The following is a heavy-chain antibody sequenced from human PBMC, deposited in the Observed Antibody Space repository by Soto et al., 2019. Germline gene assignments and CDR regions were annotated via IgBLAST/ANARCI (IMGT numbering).Heavy chain of an antibody. CDR2: ILYDGSKK. D-gene: IGHD6-19*01. V-gene: IGHV3-30*18. CDR3: VKDGSSGWPYFDDMDV. J-gene: IGHJ6*02. CDR1: GFTFSSYG. Sequence: GGSLRLSCAASGFTFSSYGMHWVRQSPGKGLEWVAVILYDGSKKYYADSVKGRFTISRDNSKNTLYLQMSSLRAEDTALYYCVKDGSSGWPYFDDMDVWGQGTTVTVSS.